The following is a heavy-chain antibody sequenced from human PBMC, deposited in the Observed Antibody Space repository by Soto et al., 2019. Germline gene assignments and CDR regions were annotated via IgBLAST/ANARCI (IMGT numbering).Heavy chain of an antibody. CDR2: INPSGGST. V-gene: IGHV1-46*01. Sequence: GXSXKVSCKASGYTXTSYYMHWVRQAPGQGLEWMGIINPSGGSTSYAQKFQGRVTMTRDTSTSTVYMELSSLRSEETAVYYCARNYDYVWGSYRFPHNWGQGTLGTVSS. CDR1: GYTXTSYY. J-gene: IGHJ4*02. CDR3: ARNYDYVWGSYRFPHN. D-gene: IGHD3-16*02.